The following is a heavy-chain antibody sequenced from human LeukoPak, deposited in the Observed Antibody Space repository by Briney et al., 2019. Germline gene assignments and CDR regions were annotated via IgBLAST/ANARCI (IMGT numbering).Heavy chain of an antibody. D-gene: IGHD3-16*01. Sequence: PSETLSLTCTVSGGSFSSYYWSWIRQPPGNGLEWVGYIYYSGSTDYNPSLKSRVTMSLDTSKNQFSLNLSSVTAADTAVYYCARAVIPFGGAVAKGFDCWGQGTLVTVSS. CDR3: ARAVIPFGGAVAKGFDC. CDR1: GGSFSSYY. J-gene: IGHJ4*02. V-gene: IGHV4-59*01. CDR2: IYYSGST.